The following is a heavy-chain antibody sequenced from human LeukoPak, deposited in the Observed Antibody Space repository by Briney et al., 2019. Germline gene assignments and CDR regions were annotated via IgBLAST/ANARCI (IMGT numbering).Heavy chain of an antibody. CDR1: GFTFSSYG. CDR2: ISSSSSYI. CDR3: ARPLGYCSSTSCYGRDAFDI. J-gene: IGHJ3*02. Sequence: GGSLRLSCAASGFTFSSYGMNWVRQAPGKGLEWVSSISSSSSYIYYADSVKGRFTITRDNAKNSLYLQMNSLRAEDTAVYYCARPLGYCSSTSCYGRDAFDIWGQGTMVTVSS. V-gene: IGHV3-21*01. D-gene: IGHD2-2*01.